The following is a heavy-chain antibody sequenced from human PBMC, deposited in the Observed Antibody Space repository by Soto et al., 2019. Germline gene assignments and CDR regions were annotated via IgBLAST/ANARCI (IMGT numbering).Heavy chain of an antibody. Sequence: QVQLVQSGAEVKKPGASVKVSCKSSGYTFTSYGISWVRQAPGQGLEWMGWISGYNGNTNYGQKLKGRVSMTTDTSTSTAYTELRSLRSDDTAVYYCARDGGYKWNDGSWFDPWGKGTLVTVSS. J-gene: IGHJ5*02. CDR1: GYTFTSYG. D-gene: IGHD1-1*01. CDR2: ISGYNGNT. V-gene: IGHV1-18*01. CDR3: ARDGGYKWNDGSWFDP.